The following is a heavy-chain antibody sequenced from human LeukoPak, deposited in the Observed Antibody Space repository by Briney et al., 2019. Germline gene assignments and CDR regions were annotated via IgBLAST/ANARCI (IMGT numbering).Heavy chain of an antibody. CDR2: INPSGGST. CDR1: GYTFTSYY. V-gene: IGHV1-46*01. CDR3: AKRRGLELLYYYYMDV. D-gene: IGHD1-7*01. J-gene: IGHJ6*03. Sequence: WASVKVSCKASGYTFTSYYMHWVRQAPGQGLEWMGIINPSGGSTSYAQKFQGRVTMTRDMSTSTVYMELSSLRSEDTAVYYCAKRRGLELLYYYYMDVWGKGTTVTVSS.